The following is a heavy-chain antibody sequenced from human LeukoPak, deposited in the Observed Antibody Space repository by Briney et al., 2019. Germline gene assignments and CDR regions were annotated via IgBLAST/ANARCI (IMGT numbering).Heavy chain of an antibody. D-gene: IGHD3-3*01. V-gene: IGHV3-23*01. CDR3: AKDGGATYYDFWSGPRQFDY. J-gene: IGHJ4*02. Sequence: GGSLRLSCAASGITFSNAWMSWVRQAPGKGLEWVSAISGSGGSTYYADSVKGRFTISRDNSKNTLYLQMNSLRAEDTAVYYCAKDGGATYYDFWSGPRQFDYWGQGTLVTVSS. CDR1: GITFSNAW. CDR2: ISGSGGST.